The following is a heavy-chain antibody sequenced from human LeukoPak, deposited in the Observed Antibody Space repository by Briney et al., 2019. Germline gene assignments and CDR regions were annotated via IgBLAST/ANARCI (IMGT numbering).Heavy chain of an antibody. Sequence: GGSLRLSCAASGLSFDDYAMHWVRQAPGKGLEWVSGISWNSDSIGYADSVKGRFTISRDNAKNSLYLQMNSLRAEDTALYYCATSSGWYQNWGQGTLVTVSS. CDR1: GLSFDDYA. D-gene: IGHD6-19*01. J-gene: IGHJ4*02. V-gene: IGHV3-9*01. CDR3: ATSSGWYQN. CDR2: ISWNSDSI.